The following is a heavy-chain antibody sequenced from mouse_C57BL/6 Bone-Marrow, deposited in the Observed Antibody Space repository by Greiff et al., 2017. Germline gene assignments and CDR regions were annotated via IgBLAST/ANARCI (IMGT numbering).Heavy chain of an antibody. CDR1: GFTFSSYG. V-gene: IGHV5-6*01. D-gene: IGHD1-1*01. J-gene: IGHJ3*01. CDR3: ASPIYYYGSPWFAY. Sequence: VQLKQSGGDLVKPGGSLKLSCAASGFTFSSYGMSWVRQTPDKRLEWVATISSGGSYTYYPDSGKGRFTISRDNAKNTLYLQMSSLKSEDTAMYYCASPIYYYGSPWFAYWGQGTLVTVSA. CDR2: ISSGGSYT.